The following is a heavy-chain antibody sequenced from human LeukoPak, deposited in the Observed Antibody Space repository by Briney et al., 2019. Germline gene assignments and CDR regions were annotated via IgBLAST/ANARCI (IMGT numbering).Heavy chain of an antibody. CDR1: GFTFSSYG. D-gene: IGHD6-19*01. Sequence: GGSLRLSCAASGFTFSSYGMHWVRQAPGKGLEWVAVISYDGSNKYYADCVKGRFTISRDNSKNTLYLQMNSLRAEDTAVYYCAKDRRSSGWLDWFDPWGQGTLVTVSS. J-gene: IGHJ5*02. V-gene: IGHV3-30*18. CDR2: ISYDGSNK. CDR3: AKDRRSSGWLDWFDP.